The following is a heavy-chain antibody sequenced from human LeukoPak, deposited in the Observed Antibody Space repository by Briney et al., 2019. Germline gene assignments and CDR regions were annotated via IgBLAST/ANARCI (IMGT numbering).Heavy chain of an antibody. V-gene: IGHV4-61*08. CDR1: GGSVSNSAYY. CDR3: ARGVYYDSSGYYLYYFDY. D-gene: IGHD3-22*01. J-gene: IGHJ4*02. Sequence: SETLSLTCTLSGGSVSNSAYYWRWIRQPPGKGLEWIGYIYYSGSTNYNPSLKSRVTISVDTSKNQFSLKLSSMTAADTAVYYCARGVYYDSSGYYLYYFDYWGQGTLVTVSS. CDR2: IYYSGST.